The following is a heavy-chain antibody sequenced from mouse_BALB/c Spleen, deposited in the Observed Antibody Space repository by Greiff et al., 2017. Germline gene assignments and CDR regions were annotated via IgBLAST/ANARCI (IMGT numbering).Heavy chain of an antibody. CDR1: GYTFTEYI. D-gene: IGHD4-1*02. Sequence: VKLVESGAELVKPGASVKLSCKASGYTFTEYIIHWVKQRSGQGLEWIGWFYPGSGSIKYNEKFKDKATLTADKSSSTGYMELSRLTSEDSAVYFYARHAQLAWFAYWGQGTLVTVSA. CDR3: ARHAQLAWFAY. V-gene: IGHV1-62-2*01. J-gene: IGHJ3*01. CDR2: FYPGSGSI.